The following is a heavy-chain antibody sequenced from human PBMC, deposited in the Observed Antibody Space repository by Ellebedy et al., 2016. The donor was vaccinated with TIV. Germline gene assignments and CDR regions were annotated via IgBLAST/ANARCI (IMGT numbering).Heavy chain of an antibody. J-gene: IGHJ3*02. CDR1: GGSISSYY. CDR2: IYYSGST. V-gene: IGHV4-59*08. CDR3: ARHKRMVRGANDAFDI. Sequence: MPSETLSLTCTVSGGSISSYYWSWIRQPPGKGLEWIGYIYYSGSTNYNPSLKSRVTISVDTSKNQFSLKLSSVTAADTAVYYCARHKRMVRGANDAFDIWGQGTMVTVSS. D-gene: IGHD3-10*01.